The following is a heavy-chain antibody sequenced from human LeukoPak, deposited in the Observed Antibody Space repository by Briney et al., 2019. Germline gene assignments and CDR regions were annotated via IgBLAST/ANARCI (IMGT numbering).Heavy chain of an antibody. CDR1: GGSFSGYY. V-gene: IGHV4-34*01. Sequence: SETLSLTCAVYGGSFSGYYWTWIRQPPGRGLEWIGEINHSGSTNYNPSLKSRVTMSVDMSKKQFSPKLASVTAADTAVYYCARRETKMATIATVLARNNRRNKNFFDSWGQGTQATVSS. J-gene: IGHJ4*02. CDR2: INHSGST. D-gene: IGHD5-24*01. CDR3: ARRETKMATIATVLARNNRRNKNFFDS.